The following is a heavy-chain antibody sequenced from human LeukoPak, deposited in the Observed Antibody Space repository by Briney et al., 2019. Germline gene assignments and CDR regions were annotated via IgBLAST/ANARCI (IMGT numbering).Heavy chain of an antibody. CDR1: GGSIRGYY. J-gene: IGHJ4*02. CDR2: IYYSGST. D-gene: IGHD3-10*01. CDR3: ARYGSGTYPRFDY. Sequence: SETLSLTCTVSGGSIRGYYWSWIRQPPGKGLEWIGYIYYSGSTNYNPSLQSRVTISVDTSKNQFSLNLTSVTAADTAVYYCARYGSGTYPRFDYWARESWSPSPQ. V-gene: IGHV4-59*08.